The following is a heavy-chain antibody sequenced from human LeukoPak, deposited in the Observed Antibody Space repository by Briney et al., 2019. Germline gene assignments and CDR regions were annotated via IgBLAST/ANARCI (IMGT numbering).Heavy chain of an antibody. CDR2: IIPIFGTA. Sequence: SVKVSCKASGGTFSSYAISWVRQAPGQGLEWMGRIIPIFGTANYAQKLQGRDTITTDESTSTAYMELSSLRPEDTAVYYCARVRGSGINFDYWGQGTLVTVSS. J-gene: IGHJ4*02. CDR1: GGTFSSYA. CDR3: ARVRGSGINFDY. V-gene: IGHV1-69*05. D-gene: IGHD3-10*01.